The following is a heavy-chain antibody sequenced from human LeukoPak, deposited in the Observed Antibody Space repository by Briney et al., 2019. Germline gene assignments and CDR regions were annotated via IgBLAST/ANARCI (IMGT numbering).Heavy chain of an antibody. CDR3: ARGLMRYDSDSRCLHWYFDL. CDR2: IYYSEST. CDR1: GDSLSNYY. D-gene: IGHD3-22*01. J-gene: IGHJ2*01. V-gene: IGHV4-59*01. Sequence: SETLSLTCPVSGDSLSNYYWSWIRQPPGKGLEWIGYIYYSESTNYTPSLKSRVTISVVSSKNQFFLDLTSVTAADTAVYYCARGLMRYDSDSRCLHWYFDLWGRGTLVTVSS.